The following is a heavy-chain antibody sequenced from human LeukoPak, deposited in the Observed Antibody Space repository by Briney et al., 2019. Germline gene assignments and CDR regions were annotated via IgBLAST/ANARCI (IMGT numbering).Heavy chain of an antibody. CDR3: AHSYGSGSYVTFDY. CDR2: IDWDDDK. CDR1: GFSLSTYGKC. J-gene: IGHJ4*02. Sequence: SGPALVKPTQTLTLTCTFSGFSLSTYGKCLSWIRQPPGKALEWLARIDWDDDKYYSTSLKTRLTISKDISKNQVVLTMTNVDPVDTATYYCAHSYGSGSYVTFDYWGQGTLVTVSS. V-gene: IGHV2-70*11. D-gene: IGHD3-10*01.